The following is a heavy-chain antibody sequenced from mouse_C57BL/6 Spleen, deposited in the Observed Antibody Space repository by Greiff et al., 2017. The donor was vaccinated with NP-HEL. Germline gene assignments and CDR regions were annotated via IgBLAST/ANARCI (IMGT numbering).Heavy chain of an antibody. CDR1: GYAFSSYW. Sequence: QVQLKESGAELVKPGASVKISCKASGYAFSSYWMNWVKQRPGKGLEWIGQIYPGDGDTNYNGKFKGKATLTADKSSSTAYMQLSSLTSEDSAVYFCARDEERSYFDYWGQGTTLTVSS. CDR3: ARDEERSYFDY. CDR2: IYPGDGDT. J-gene: IGHJ2*01. V-gene: IGHV1-80*01.